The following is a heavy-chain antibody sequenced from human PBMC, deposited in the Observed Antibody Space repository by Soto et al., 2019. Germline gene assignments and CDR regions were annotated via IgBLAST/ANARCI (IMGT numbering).Heavy chain of an antibody. D-gene: IGHD2-2*02. CDR3: ARDPPVVPAALPDY. V-gene: IGHV3-7*01. J-gene: IGHJ4*02. Sequence: EVQLVESGGGLVQPGGSLRLSCEGSGFTFSSYWMTWVRQAPGKGLEWVANIKPDGSDKNYVDSVKGRFTISRDNAKNSLYLQMNSLRAEDTAVYYCARDPPVVPAALPDYWGQGTLVTVSS. CDR1: GFTFSSYW. CDR2: IKPDGSDK.